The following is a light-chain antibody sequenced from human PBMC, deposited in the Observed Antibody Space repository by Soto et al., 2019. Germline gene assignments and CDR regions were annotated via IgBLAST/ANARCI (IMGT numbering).Light chain of an antibody. J-gene: IGKJ1*01. CDR2: GAS. Sequence: EIVLTQSPGTLSLSPGERATLSCRPSQSVSSNYLAWYRRKPGQAPRLLIYGASSRATGIPDRVSGSGSGTDFTSTITRLEPEDFAVYSCQQYGSSPPTFGPGTRVESK. CDR3: QQYGSSPPT. V-gene: IGKV3-20*01. CDR1: QSVSSNY.